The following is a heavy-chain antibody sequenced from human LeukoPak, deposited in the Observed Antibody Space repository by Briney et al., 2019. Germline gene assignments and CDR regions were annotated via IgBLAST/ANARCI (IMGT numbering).Heavy chain of an antibody. V-gene: IGHV1-18*01. CDR3: ARAMSRGIAAHWFDP. CDR1: GYTFTSYG. D-gene: IGHD6-13*01. Sequence: GASVKVSCKASGYTFTSYGISWVRQAPGQGLERMGWISAYNGNTNYAQKLQGRVTMTTDTSTSTAYMELRSLRSDDTAVYYCARAMSRGIAAHWFDPWGQGTLVTVSS. J-gene: IGHJ5*02. CDR2: ISAYNGNT.